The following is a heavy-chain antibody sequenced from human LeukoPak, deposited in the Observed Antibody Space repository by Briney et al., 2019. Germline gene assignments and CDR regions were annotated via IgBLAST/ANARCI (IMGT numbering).Heavy chain of an antibody. CDR3: ARDGDYDLGFDY. J-gene: IGHJ4*02. D-gene: IGHD4-17*01. V-gene: IGHV3-30-3*01. CDR1: GFTFSSYA. Sequence: GGSLRLSCAASGFTFSSYAMHWVRQAPGKGLEWVAVISYDGSNKYYADSVKGRFTISRDNSKNTLYLQMYSLRAEDTAVYYCARDGDYDLGFDYWGQGTLVTVSS. CDR2: ISYDGSNK.